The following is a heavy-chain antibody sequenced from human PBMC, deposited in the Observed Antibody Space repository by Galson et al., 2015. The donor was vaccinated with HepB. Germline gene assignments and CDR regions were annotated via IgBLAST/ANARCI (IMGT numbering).Heavy chain of an antibody. D-gene: IGHD5-18*01. Sequence: SLRLSCAASGFTFSSYWMSWVRQAPGKGLEWVANIKQDGSEKYYVDSVKGRFTISRDNAKNSLYLQMNSLRAEDTAVYYCARSVDTAMETGWFDPWGQGTLFTVSS. CDR2: IKQDGSEK. V-gene: IGHV3-7*03. CDR3: ARSVDTAMETGWFDP. CDR1: GFTFSSYW. J-gene: IGHJ5*02.